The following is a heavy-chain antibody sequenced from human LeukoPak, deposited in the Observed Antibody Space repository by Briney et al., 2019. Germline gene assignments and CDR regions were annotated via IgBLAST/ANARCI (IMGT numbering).Heavy chain of an antibody. CDR3: ARDRSVGIAAAGTVIFPAY. Sequence: GGSLRLSCAASGFIFSNYGMHWVRQAPGKGLEWVAVISYDGSNKYYADSVKGRFTISRDNSKNTLYLQMNSLRAEDTAVYYCARDRSVGIAAAGTVIFPAYWGQGTLVTVSS. J-gene: IGHJ4*02. CDR2: ISYDGSNK. CDR1: GFIFSNYG. V-gene: IGHV3-30*03. D-gene: IGHD6-13*01.